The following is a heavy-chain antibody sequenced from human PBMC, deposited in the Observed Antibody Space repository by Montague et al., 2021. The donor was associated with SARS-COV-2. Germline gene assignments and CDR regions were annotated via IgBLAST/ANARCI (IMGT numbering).Heavy chain of an antibody. V-gene: IGHV4-34*01. D-gene: IGHD3-22*01. CDR3: ASGPPGYYDVFSGWRRPPYFDY. Sequence: SETLSLTCAVYGGSFSGYSWNWIRQTAGQGLEWIWEINHSGSTNHTPSLKTRGSISIDTSKNQVSLTLRSVIAADTAVYYCASGPPGYYDVFSGWRRPPYFDYWGQGALVTVSS. CDR1: GGSFSGYS. CDR2: INHSGST. J-gene: IGHJ4*02.